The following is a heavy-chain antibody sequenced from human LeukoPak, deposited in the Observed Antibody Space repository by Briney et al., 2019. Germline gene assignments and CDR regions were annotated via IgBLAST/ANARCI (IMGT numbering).Heavy chain of an antibody. CDR2: INPNSGGT. J-gene: IGHJ5*02. D-gene: IGHD3-10*01. CDR1: GYTFTGFY. Sequence: ASVKVSCTTSGYTFTGFYMHWVRQAPGQGLEWMGWINPNSGGTNYAQKFQGWVTMARDTSISTAYMELSRLRSDDTAVYYCARADSTYGSGSYYNEGFWFDPWGQGTLVTVSS. V-gene: IGHV1-2*04. CDR3: ARADSTYGSGSYYNEGFWFDP.